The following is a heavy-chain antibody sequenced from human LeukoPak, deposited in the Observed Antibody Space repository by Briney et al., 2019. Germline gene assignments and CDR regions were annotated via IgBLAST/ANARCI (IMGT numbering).Heavy chain of an antibody. CDR2: IYTRGST. CDR3: AREYCSSTSCYANWFDP. D-gene: IGHD2-2*01. J-gene: IGHJ5*02. V-gene: IGHV4-4*07. Sequence: SETLSLTCTVSGGSISSYYWSWIRQPAGKGLEWIGRIYTRGSTNYDPSLKSRVTMSVDTSKNQFSLKLSSVTAADPAVYYCAREYCSSTSCYANWFDPWGQGTLVTVSS. CDR1: GGSISSYY.